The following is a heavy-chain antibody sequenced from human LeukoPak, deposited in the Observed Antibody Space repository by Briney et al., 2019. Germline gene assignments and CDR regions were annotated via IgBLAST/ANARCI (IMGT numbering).Heavy chain of an antibody. Sequence: ASVKVSCKASGYTFTSYDINWVRQATGQGLEWMGWMNPNSGNTGYAQKFQGRVTMTRNTSISTAYMELSSLRSEDTAVYYCARGRFIMVGGVIGPNFSGGRGPLVTVSP. D-gene: IGHD3-10*01. J-gene: IGHJ4*02. V-gene: IGHV1-8*01. CDR3: ARGRFIMVGGVIGPNFS. CDR1: GYTFTSYD. CDR2: MNPNSGNT.